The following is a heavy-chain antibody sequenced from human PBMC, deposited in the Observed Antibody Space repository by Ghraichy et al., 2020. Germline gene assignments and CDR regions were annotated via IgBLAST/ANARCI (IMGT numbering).Heavy chain of an antibody. D-gene: IGHD5-24*01. CDR2: IYNDGTT. CDR3: TRDRRDSHNSAFDL. Sequence: GGSLRLSCAASGFTVSNSYMSWVRQAPGKGLEWVSVIYNDGTTHYADSVKGRFTISRDNSKNTLYLQMNSLRVEDTAVYLCTRDRRDSHNSAFDLWGQGTMLTVSS. J-gene: IGHJ3*01. V-gene: IGHV3-53*01. CDR1: GFTVSNSY.